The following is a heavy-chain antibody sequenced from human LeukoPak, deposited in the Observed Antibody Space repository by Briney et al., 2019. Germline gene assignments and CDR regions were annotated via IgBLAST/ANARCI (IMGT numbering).Heavy chain of an antibody. D-gene: IGHD4-17*01. Sequence: SETLSLTCTVSGYSISSGYYWGWIRQPPGKGLEWIGSIYHSGSTYYNPSLKSRVTISVDTSRNQFSLRLSSVTAADTAVYYCAREDPQTTVPEGMDVWGHGTTVIVSS. CDR1: GYSISSGYY. CDR3: AREDPQTTVPEGMDV. CDR2: IYHSGST. J-gene: IGHJ6*02. V-gene: IGHV4-38-2*02.